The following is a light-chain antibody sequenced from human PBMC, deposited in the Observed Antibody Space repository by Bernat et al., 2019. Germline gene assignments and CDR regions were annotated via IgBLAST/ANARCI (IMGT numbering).Light chain of an antibody. CDR2: ENY. CDR3: GTWDSSLTAGV. CDR1: ASNIGKNY. V-gene: IGLV1-51*02. Sequence: QAVLTQPPSLSAAPGQKVTISCSGSASNIGKNYVYWYQQVPGTAPKLLIYENYKRPSGIPDRFSGSKSDTSATLAITGLQTADEAIYYCGTWDSSLTAGVFGGGSKLTVL. J-gene: IGLJ2*01.